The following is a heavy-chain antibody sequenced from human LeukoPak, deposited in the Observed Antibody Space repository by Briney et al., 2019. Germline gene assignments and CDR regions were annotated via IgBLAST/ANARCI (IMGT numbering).Heavy chain of an antibody. CDR3: ARVIGGGILRYSYQTHFDY. CDR2: IKQDGSEK. Sequence: QTGGSLRLSCAASGFTFSSYWMSWVRQAPGKGLEWVANIKQDGSEKYYVDSVKGRFTISRDNAKNSLYLQMNSLRAEDTAVYYCARVIGGGILRYSYQTHFDYWGQGTLVTVSS. J-gene: IGHJ4*02. CDR1: GFTFSSYW. D-gene: IGHD5-18*01. V-gene: IGHV3-7*01.